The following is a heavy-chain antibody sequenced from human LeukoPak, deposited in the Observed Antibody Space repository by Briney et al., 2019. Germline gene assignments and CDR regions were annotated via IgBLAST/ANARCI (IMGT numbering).Heavy chain of an antibody. CDR1: GGSFSGYY. Sequence: SETLSLTCAVYGGSFSGYYWCWIRPPPGKGLEWIGEINHSGSTNYNPSLKSRVTISVDKSKIQCALKLSSVTAADTAVYYCARYGDSYGYPLNYYYYYMYVWGKGTTVTVSS. J-gene: IGHJ6*03. V-gene: IGHV4-34*01. D-gene: IGHD5-18*01. CDR3: ARYGDSYGYPLNYYYYYMYV. CDR2: INHSGST.